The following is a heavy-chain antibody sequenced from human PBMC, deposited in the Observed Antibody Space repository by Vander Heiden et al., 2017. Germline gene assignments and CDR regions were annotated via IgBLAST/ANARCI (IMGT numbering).Heavy chain of an antibody. D-gene: IGHD3-10*01. CDR3: AKGGRNLVRGSFDY. CDR1: GFTFSSHA. V-gene: IGHV3-23*01. Sequence: EVHLLESGGGLVQPGGSLRLSCAASGFTFSSHAMSWVRQTPGKGLEWVSAMSGSGGDRYYADSVKGRFTISRDNSKNTLYLQMNSLRVEDTAVYHCAKGGRNLVRGSFDYWGQGTLVTVSS. J-gene: IGHJ4*02. CDR2: MSGSGGDR.